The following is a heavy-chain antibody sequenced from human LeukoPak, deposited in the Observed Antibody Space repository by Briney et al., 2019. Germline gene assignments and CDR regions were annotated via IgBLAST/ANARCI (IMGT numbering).Heavy chain of an antibody. D-gene: IGHD1-1*01. V-gene: IGHV5-51*01. Sequence: GESQKISCKGSGYTFTSWWIGWVRQMPGKGLEWMGIIYPGNSDTRYSPSFQGQVTISADRSISTAYLQWSSLTASDTAIYYCARHGGYTWNDIYFDRWGQGTLVTVSS. CDR3: ARHGGYTWNDIYFDR. J-gene: IGHJ5*02. CDR1: GYTFTSWW. CDR2: IYPGNSDT.